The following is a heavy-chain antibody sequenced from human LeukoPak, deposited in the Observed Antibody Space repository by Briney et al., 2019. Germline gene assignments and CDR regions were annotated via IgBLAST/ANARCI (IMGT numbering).Heavy chain of an antibody. V-gene: IGHV4-39*07. CDR3: ARGNFGFRSFDY. CDR1: GGAISSGSYF. Sequence: SETLSLTCTVSGGAISSGSYFWSWIRQPPGKGLEWIGEINHSGSTNYNPSLKSRVTISVDTSKNQFSLKLSSVTAADTAVYYCARGNFGFRSFDYWGQGTLVTVSS. CDR2: INHSGST. D-gene: IGHD2-21*01. J-gene: IGHJ4*02.